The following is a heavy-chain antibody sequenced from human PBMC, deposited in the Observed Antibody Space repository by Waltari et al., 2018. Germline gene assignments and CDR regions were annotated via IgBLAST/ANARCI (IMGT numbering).Heavy chain of an antibody. Sequence: EVQLLESGGDLIEPGGSLRLSCAASGFTFIHFAMTWVRQAPGKRLEWVSSISGSGGTSYYTDSVTGRFTVSRDNSDNTLYLQMNNLRADDTGIYYCAKDRGSGRIFFDSWGRGTLVVVSS. CDR2: ISGSGGTS. J-gene: IGHJ4*02. CDR3: AKDRGSGRIFFDS. V-gene: IGHV3-23*01. D-gene: IGHD3-10*01. CDR1: GFTFIHFA.